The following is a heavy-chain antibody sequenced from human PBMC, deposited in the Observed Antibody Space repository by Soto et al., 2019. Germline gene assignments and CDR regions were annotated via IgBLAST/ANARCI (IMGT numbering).Heavy chain of an antibody. V-gene: IGHV2-5*01. D-gene: IGHD2-2*01. CDR2: IYWNDDK. J-gene: IGHJ5*02. Sequence: SGPTLVNPTQTLTLTCTFSGFSLTTSGVGVGWIRQPPGKALEWLALIYWNDDKRYSPSLRGRLTITKDASKNQVVLAMTNMDPVDTATYYCAHHTITPATNWFDPWGLGTLVTVSS. CDR3: AHHTITPATNWFDP. CDR1: GFSLTTSGVG.